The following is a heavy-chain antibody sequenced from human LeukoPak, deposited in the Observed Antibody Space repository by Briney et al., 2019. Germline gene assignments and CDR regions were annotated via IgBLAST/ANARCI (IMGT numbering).Heavy chain of an antibody. J-gene: IGHJ4*02. V-gene: IGHV4-59*08. CDR2: IYYSGST. CDR1: GGSISSYY. Sequence: SETLSLTCTVSGGSISSYYWSWIRQPPGKGLEWIGYIYYSGSTNYNPSLKSRVIISVDTSKNQFSLKLSSVTAADTAVYYCARLYDYGDFSQSYYFDYWGQGTLVTVSS. CDR3: ARLYDYGDFSQSYYFDY. D-gene: IGHD4-17*01.